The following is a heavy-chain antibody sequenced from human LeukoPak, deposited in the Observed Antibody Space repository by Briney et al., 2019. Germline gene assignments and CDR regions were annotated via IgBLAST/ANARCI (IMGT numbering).Heavy chain of an antibody. J-gene: IGHJ6*02. CDR3: ARDGPDYYYYGMDV. Sequence: GGSLRLSCAASGFTFSSYWMNWVRQAPGKGLVWVSRIASDGSSTTYADSVKGRFTISRDNSKNTLYLQMNSLRAEDTAVYYCARDGPDYYYYGMDVWGQGTTVTVSS. CDR1: GFTFSSYW. V-gene: IGHV3-74*01. CDR2: IASDGSST.